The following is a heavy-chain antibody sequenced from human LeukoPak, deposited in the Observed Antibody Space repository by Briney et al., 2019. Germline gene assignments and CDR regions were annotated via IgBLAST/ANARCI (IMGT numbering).Heavy chain of an antibody. CDR3: ARGVGSGSRLRAGDY. V-gene: IGHV3-23*01. CDR2: ISGSGGST. D-gene: IGHD1-26*01. J-gene: IGHJ4*02. Sequence: GSLRLSCAASGFTFSSYAMSWVRQAPGKGLEWVSAISGSGGSTYYADSVKGRFTISRDNSKNTLYLQMNSLRAEDTAVYYCARGVGSGSRLRAGDYWGQGTLVTVS. CDR1: GFTFSSYA.